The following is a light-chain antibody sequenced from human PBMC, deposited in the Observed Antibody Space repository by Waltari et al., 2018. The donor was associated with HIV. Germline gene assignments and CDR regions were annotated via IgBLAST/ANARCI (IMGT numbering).Light chain of an antibody. Sequence: QSVLTQPPSASGPPGQRVTISCSGSRSNIGSKTVNWYQQLPGTAPELLIYSNEERPSGVPDRFAGSKSGTSASLAISGLQSEDEAGYYCAAWDVSLNGLVFGGGTKVTVL. CDR1: RSNIGSKT. J-gene: IGLJ2*01. CDR3: AAWDVSLNGLV. CDR2: SNE. V-gene: IGLV1-44*01.